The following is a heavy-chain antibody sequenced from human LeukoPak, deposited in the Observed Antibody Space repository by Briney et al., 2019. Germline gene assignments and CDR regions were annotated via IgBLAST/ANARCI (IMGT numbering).Heavy chain of an antibody. D-gene: IGHD2-15*01. Sequence: GGSLRLSCAASGFTFSSYGMHWVRQAPGKGLEWVAFIRYDGSNKYYADSVKGRFTISRDNSKNTLYLQMNSLRAEDTAVYYCARDAPPAYCSGGTCYFDYWGQGTLVTVSS. V-gene: IGHV3-30*02. J-gene: IGHJ4*02. CDR3: ARDAPPAYCSGGTCYFDY. CDR1: GFTFSSYG. CDR2: IRYDGSNK.